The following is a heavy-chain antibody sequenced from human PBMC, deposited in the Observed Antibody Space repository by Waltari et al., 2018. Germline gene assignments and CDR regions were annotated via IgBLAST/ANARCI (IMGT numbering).Heavy chain of an antibody. V-gene: IGHV1-58*01. Sequence: QMQLVQSGPEVKKPGTSVKVSCKASGFTFTSSAVQWVRQARGQRLEWRGWVVVGSGNTNYAQKFQERVTITRDMSTSTAYMELSSLRSEDTAVYYCAAPYCSGGSCYRNWFDPWGQGTLVTVSS. CDR3: AAPYCSGGSCYRNWFDP. D-gene: IGHD2-15*01. CDR2: VVVGSGNT. CDR1: GFTFTSSA. J-gene: IGHJ5*02.